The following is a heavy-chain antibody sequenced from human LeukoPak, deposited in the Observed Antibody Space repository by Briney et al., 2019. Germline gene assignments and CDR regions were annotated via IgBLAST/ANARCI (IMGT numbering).Heavy chain of an antibody. CDR1: GFTFSSYG. Sequence: GGSLRLSCAASGFTFSSYGMHWVRQAPGKGLEWVAFIWYDGSNKYYADSVKGRFTISRDNSKNTLYLQMNSLRAEDSAVYYCAKIEAWQQLVRSGSYYFNYWGQGTLVTVSS. CDR3: AKIEAWQQLVRSGSYYFNY. CDR2: IWYDGSNK. V-gene: IGHV3-30*02. J-gene: IGHJ4*02. D-gene: IGHD6-13*01.